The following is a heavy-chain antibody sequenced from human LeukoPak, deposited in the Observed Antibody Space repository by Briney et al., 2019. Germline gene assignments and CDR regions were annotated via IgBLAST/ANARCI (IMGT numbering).Heavy chain of an antibody. Sequence: SETLSLTCAVYGGSFCGYYWSWMGQPPGKGLEWIGEINHSGSTNYNQSLKSRVTISVDTSKNQSSLKLSSVTAADTAVYYCARVGSSSWYRRWFDPWGQGTLVTVSS. V-gene: IGHV4-34*01. D-gene: IGHD6-13*01. J-gene: IGHJ5*02. CDR1: GGSFCGYY. CDR3: ARVGSSSWYRRWFDP. CDR2: INHSGST.